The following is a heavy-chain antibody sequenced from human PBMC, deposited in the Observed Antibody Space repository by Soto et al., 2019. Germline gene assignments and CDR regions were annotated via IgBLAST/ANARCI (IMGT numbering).Heavy chain of an antibody. D-gene: IGHD1-7*01. J-gene: IGHJ4*02. CDR2: IKSKTDGGTT. Sequence: GGSLRLSCAASGFTFSNAWMSWVRQAPGKGLEWVGRIKSKTDGGTTDYAAPVKGRFTISRDDSKNTLYLQMNSLKTEDTAVYYCTTQRHNWNYLWYFDYWGQGTLVTVSS. V-gene: IGHV3-15*01. CDR3: TTQRHNWNYLWYFDY. CDR1: GFTFSNAW.